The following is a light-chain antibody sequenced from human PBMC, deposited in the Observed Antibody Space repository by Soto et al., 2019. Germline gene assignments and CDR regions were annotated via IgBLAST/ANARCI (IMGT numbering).Light chain of an antibody. CDR3: QQYDNLPVVT. J-gene: IGKJ4*01. Sequence: DIQMTQSPSSLSASVGDRVTITCQASQDISNYLNWYQQKPGKAPKILIYDASNLATGIPSRFSGSGSGTDITFTISSLKSEDITTYYRQQYDNLPVVTCGGGTKVEIK. CDR1: QDISNY. V-gene: IGKV1-33*01. CDR2: DAS.